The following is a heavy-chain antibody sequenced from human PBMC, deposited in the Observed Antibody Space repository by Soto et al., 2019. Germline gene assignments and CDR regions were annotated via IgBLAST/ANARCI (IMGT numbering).Heavy chain of an antibody. CDR1: GYMFTSSD. CDR3: AADTGSYYYYYGMDV. Sequence: ASVKVSCKASGYMFTSSDINWVRQATGQGLEWVGWVSPNSGKTAYAQKFQGRVTMTRQTSISTVYMELSSLTSEDTAVYYCAADTGSYYYYYGMDVWG. D-gene: IGHD3-10*01. V-gene: IGHV1-8*01. CDR2: VSPNSGKT. J-gene: IGHJ6*02.